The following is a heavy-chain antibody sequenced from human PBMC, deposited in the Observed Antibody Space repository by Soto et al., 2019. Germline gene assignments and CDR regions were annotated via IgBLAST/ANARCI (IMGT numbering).Heavy chain of an antibody. J-gene: IGHJ4*02. V-gene: IGHV4-4*02. CDR3: ASHYYDSSGYAN. Sequence: SETLSLTCAVSGGSISSSNWWSWVRQPPGKGLEWIGEIYHSGSTNYNPSLKSRVTISVDKSKNQFSLKLSSVTAADTAVYYCASHYYDSSGYANWGQGTLVTVSS. CDR2: IYHSGST. CDR1: GGSISSSNW. D-gene: IGHD3-22*01.